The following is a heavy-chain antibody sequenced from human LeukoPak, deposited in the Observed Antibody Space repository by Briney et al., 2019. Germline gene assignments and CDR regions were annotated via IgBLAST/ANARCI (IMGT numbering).Heavy chain of an antibody. D-gene: IGHD6-13*01. Sequence: GGSLRLSCAASGFTFSSYGMHWVRQAPGKGLEWVAVISYDGSNKYYADSVKGRFTISRDNAKNTLYLQLNSLRAEDTAVYYCARGLTAASPYYFEHWGQGTLVTVSS. CDR2: ISYDGSNK. J-gene: IGHJ4*02. V-gene: IGHV3-30*03. CDR1: GFTFSSYG. CDR3: ARGLTAASPYYFEH.